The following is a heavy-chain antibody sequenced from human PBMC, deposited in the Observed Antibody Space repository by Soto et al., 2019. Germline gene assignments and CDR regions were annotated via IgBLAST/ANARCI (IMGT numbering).Heavy chain of an antibody. CDR2: INHSGST. D-gene: IGHD2-2*01. CDR3: AKGSYCSSTSCYYLLFAYDLNY. J-gene: IGHJ4*02. Sequence: PSETLSLTCAVYGGSFSGYYWSWIRQPPGKGLEWIGEINHSGSTNYNPSLKSRVTISVDTSKNQFSLKLSSVTAEDTAVYYCAKGSYCSSTSCYYLLFAYDLNYWGQGTLVTVSS. V-gene: IGHV4-34*01. CDR1: GGSFSGYY.